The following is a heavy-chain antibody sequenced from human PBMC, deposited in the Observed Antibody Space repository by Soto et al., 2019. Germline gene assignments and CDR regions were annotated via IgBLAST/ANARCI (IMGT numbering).Heavy chain of an antibody. CDR2: IGSRGETYAT. CDR1: GFTFGAPA. V-gene: IGHV3-73*01. J-gene: IGHJ4*02. CDR3: AKLGAGTIY. D-gene: IGHD6-13*01. Sequence: GGSLRLSCSASGFTFGAPALQWARQASGKGLEWLGRIGSRGETYATTYAASVKGRFTISRDDSKKTAYLQMNSLESEDTAVYYCAKLGAGTIYWGQGT.